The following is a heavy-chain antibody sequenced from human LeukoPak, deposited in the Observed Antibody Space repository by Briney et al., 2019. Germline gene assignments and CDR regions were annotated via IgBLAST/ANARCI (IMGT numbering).Heavy chain of an antibody. Sequence: PGGSLRLSCAASGFTFSDHYMDWVRQAPGKGLEWVGRSRNKANTYTTEYAASVKGRFIISRDHSKNSLYLQMNSLKTEDTAMYYCARGLYDSSAYYFDCWGQGTLVTVSS. CDR1: GFTFSDHY. CDR2: SRNKANTYTT. V-gene: IGHV3-72*01. CDR3: ARGLYDSSAYYFDC. J-gene: IGHJ4*02. D-gene: IGHD3-22*01.